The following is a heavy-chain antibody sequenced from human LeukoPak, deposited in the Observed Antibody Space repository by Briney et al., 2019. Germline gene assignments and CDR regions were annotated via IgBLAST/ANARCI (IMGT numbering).Heavy chain of an antibody. CDR3: AKAPNYADYFDY. Sequence: GGSLRLSCAASGFTFSTYGMHWVRQAPGKGLEWVALIWYDGSNKYYADSVKGRFTISRDNSKNTLYLQMNSLRAEDTAVYYCAKAPNYADYFDYWGQGTLVTVSS. CDR2: IWYDGSNK. J-gene: IGHJ4*02. CDR1: GFTFSTYG. D-gene: IGHD1-7*01. V-gene: IGHV3-33*06.